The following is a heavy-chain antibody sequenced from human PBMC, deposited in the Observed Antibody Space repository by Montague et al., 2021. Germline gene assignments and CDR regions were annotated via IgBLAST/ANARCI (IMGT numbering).Heavy chain of an antibody. V-gene: IGHV4-39*01. CDR1: GGSISSNSYW. Sequence: ETLSLTCTVSGGSISSNSYWWAWIRQPPGKGLEYVGTTFNTGSSYYSPSLKSRVTISVDTAKNQFSLRLSAVAAADTAVYYCARSLDCIGGSCYSGFDPWGQGTLVTVSS. D-gene: IGHD2-15*01. CDR2: TFNTGSS. J-gene: IGHJ5*02. CDR3: ARSLDCIGGSCYSGFDP.